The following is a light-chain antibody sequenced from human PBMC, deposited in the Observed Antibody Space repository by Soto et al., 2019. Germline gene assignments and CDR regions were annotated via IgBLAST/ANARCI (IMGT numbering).Light chain of an antibody. J-gene: IGLJ1*01. CDR2: TDN. Sequence: QSVLTQPPSASGTPGQRVTISCSGGSSNIGINTVXXXXXXXXTXXKVLIYTDNERPSGVPDRFSGSKSGTSASLAINGLQSGDEADYYCGAWDESLNGYVFGTGTKVTVL. V-gene: IGLV1-44*01. CDR3: GAWDESLNGYV. CDR1: SSNIGINT.